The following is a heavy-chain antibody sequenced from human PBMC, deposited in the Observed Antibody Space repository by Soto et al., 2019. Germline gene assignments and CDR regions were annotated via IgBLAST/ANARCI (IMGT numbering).Heavy chain of an antibody. CDR1: GGSVSNASFY. Sequence: QVQLQESGPGLVKPSETLSLTCSVSGGSVSNASFYWTWIRQAPGTGLEYIGYIFYTGVTNYNPSLSSRVTISLDTSKNHFSLKLNSMTPADTAVYYCVRVLDSSWYADLWGRGTLVTVSS. V-gene: IGHV4-61*03. D-gene: IGHD3-22*01. CDR3: VRVLDSSWYADL. CDR2: IFYTGVT. J-gene: IGHJ2*01.